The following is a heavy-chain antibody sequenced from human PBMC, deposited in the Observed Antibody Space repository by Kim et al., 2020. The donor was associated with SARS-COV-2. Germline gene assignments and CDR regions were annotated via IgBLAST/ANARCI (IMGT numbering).Heavy chain of an antibody. V-gene: IGHV3-49*04. D-gene: IGHD3-10*01. CDR1: GFTFGDYA. CDR3: TRDKLLWFGGTVY. J-gene: IGHJ4*02. CDR2: IRSKAYGGTT. Sequence: GGSLRLSCIASGFTFGDYAMSWVRQAPGKGLEWVGLIRSKAYGGTTEYAASVKGRFTISRDDSKSIAYLQMNSLKTEDTAVYYCTRDKLLWFGGTVYWGRGTLVAVSS.